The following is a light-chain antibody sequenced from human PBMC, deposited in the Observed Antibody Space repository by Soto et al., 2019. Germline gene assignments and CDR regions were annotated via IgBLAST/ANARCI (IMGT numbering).Light chain of an antibody. J-gene: IGLJ1*01. CDR2: EVS. CDR3: SSYTSSSTRLYV. V-gene: IGLV2-14*01. Sequence: QSALTQPASVSGSPGQSITISCTGTSSDVGGYNYVSWYQQHPGKAPKLMIYEVSNRPSGVSNRFPGSKSGNTASLTISGLQAEDEADYYCSSYTSSSTRLYVFGTGTKLTVL. CDR1: SSDVGGYNY.